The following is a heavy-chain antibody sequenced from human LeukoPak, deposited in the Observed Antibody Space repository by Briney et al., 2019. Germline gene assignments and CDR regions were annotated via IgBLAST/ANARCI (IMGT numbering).Heavy chain of an antibody. D-gene: IGHD3-10*01. CDR1: GFTVSSNY. V-gene: IGHV3-23*01. CDR2: ISGSGDST. Sequence: GGSLRLSCAASGFTVSSNYMSWVRQAPGKGLEWVSSISGSGDSTYYADSVKGRFTISRDNSKNTLYLQMNSLRAEDTAVYYCAKDRGIISDYWGQGTLVTVSS. J-gene: IGHJ4*02. CDR3: AKDRGIISDY.